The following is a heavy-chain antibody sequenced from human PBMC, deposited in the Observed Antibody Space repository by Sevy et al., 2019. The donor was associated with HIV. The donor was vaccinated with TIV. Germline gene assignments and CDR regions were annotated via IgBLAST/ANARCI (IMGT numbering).Heavy chain of an antibody. CDR2: ISAYNGNT. CDR1: GYTFTSYG. D-gene: IGHD2-15*01. V-gene: IGHV1-18*01. J-gene: IGHJ3*02. CDR3: ARDRECSGGSCYSIDAFDI. Sequence: ASVKVSCKASGYTFTSYGISWVRQAPGQGLEWMGWISAYNGNTNYAQKLQGRVTMTTDTSTGTAYMELRSLRSDDTAVYYCARDRECSGGSCYSIDAFDIWGQGTMVTVSS.